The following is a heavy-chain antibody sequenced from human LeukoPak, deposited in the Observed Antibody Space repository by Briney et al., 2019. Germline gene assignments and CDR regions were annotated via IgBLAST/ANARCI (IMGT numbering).Heavy chain of an antibody. V-gene: IGHV1-3*01. CDR3: ARVVESSGWSADY. CDR2: INAGNGNT. D-gene: IGHD6-19*01. Sequence: ASVKVSCKASGYTFTSYAMHWVRQAPGQRLEWMGWINAGNGNTKYSQKFQGRVTITRDTSASTAYMELSSLRSEDTAVYYCARVVESSGWSADYWGQGTLVTVSS. CDR1: GYTFTSYA. J-gene: IGHJ4*02.